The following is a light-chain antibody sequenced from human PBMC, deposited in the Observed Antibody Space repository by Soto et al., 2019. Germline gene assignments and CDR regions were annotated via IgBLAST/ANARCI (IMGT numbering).Light chain of an antibody. CDR3: SSYTSSRTYV. V-gene: IGLV2-14*01. CDR2: EVS. Sequence: QSALTQPASVSGSPGQSITISCIGTSSDVGGYNFVSWYQQHPGKAPKLMIYEVSNRPSGVSNRFSGSKSGNTASLTISGLQAEDEADYYCSSYTSSRTYVFGTGTKDTVL. J-gene: IGLJ1*01. CDR1: SSDVGGYNF.